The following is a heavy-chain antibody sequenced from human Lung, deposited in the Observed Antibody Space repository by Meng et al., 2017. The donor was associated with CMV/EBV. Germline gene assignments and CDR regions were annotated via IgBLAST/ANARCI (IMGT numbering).Heavy chain of an antibody. CDR1: GFYFDEYG. J-gene: IGHJ4*02. D-gene: IGHD3-10*01. CDR3: VRASYGSGNYHSPHDY. CDR2: IKWDGTRI. Sequence: SGFYFDEYGMNWVRQTPGEGLEWVSGIKWDGTRIAYADSVKGRFTISRDNAKKSLYLQMNRLRVEDTALYYCVRASYGSGNYHSPHDYWGQGTLVTVSS. V-gene: IGHV3-20*03.